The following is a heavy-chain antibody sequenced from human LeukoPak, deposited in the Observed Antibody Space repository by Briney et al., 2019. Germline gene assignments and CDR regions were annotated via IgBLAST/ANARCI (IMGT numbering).Heavy chain of an antibody. CDR2: ISGSSSYI. D-gene: IGHD3-10*01. CDR3: ARGEYGSGSYHIGY. CDR1: GFTFSRYS. J-gene: IGHJ4*02. V-gene: IGHV3-21*01. Sequence: GGSLRLSCAASGFTFSRYSMNWVRQAPGKGLEWVSFISGSSSYIYYADSLKGRFTISRDNAKNSLYLQMNSLRAEDTAVYYCARGEYGSGSYHIGYWGQGTLVTVSS.